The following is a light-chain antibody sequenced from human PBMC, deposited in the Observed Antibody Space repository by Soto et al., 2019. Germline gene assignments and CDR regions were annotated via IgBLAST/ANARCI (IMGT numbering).Light chain of an antibody. J-gene: IGKJ1*01. Sequence: DIQMTQSPSSLSASVGDRVTITCRASQGISNYLAWYQQKPGNVPKLLIYATSTLQSGVPSRFSGSGSVTDFTLTISSLQTEDVATYYCQKYNSAPWTFGQGTKVEIK. CDR3: QKYNSAPWT. CDR1: QGISNY. CDR2: ATS. V-gene: IGKV1-27*01.